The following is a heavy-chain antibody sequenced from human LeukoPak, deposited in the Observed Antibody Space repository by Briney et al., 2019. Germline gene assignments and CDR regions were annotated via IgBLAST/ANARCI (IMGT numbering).Heavy chain of an antibody. CDR2: MNRDGSEK. CDR1: GFTFSSYW. Sequence: GGSLRLSCAASGFTFSSYWMTWVRQGPGKGLEWVANMNRDGSEKNYVDSIKGRFTISRDNAANSLYLQMNSLRVEDTAVYYCARDGGIIRFGGQDVWGQGTTVIVS. J-gene: IGHJ6*02. D-gene: IGHD3-16*01. V-gene: IGHV3-7*01. CDR3: ARDGGIIRFGGQDV.